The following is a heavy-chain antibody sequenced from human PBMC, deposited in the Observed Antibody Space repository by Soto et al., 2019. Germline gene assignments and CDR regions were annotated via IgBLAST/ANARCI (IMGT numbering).Heavy chain of an antibody. CDR2: ITATGT. D-gene: IGHD6-13*01. V-gene: IGHV3-23*01. CDR3: AKGMVPDQ. Sequence: EVHLLESGGGFVQPGGSLRLSCAASGFSFRQYAMIWVRQAPGKGLEWVSAITATGTHYADSVKGRFTISRDSSKSTLYLDINNLRVEGTAVYYCAKGMVPDQWGQGTLITVSS. CDR1: GFSFRQYA. J-gene: IGHJ5*02.